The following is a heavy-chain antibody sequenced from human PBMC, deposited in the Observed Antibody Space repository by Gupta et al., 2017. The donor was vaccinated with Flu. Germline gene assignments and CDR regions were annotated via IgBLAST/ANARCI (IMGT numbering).Heavy chain of an antibody. CDR1: GFNFRSYE. CDR2: ISSIGVT. J-gene: IGHJ4*01. Sequence: VQLGESGGDLVQPGGSLRLSCAASGFNFRSYEMSWVRQAPGRGLEWVSFISSIGVTYYTDPVRGRFTISRDNANNLLFLQMSSLRDEDTAVYYCARGHWDNWGHGTLVTVSS. V-gene: IGHV3-48*03. CDR3: ARGHWDN.